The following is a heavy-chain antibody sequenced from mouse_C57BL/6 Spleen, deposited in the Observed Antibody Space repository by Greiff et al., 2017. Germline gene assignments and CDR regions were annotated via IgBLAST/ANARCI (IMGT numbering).Heavy chain of an antibody. CDR2: LSGGGGNT. V-gene: IGHV5-9*01. CDR3: ARDGDSLYAMDY. J-gene: IGHJ4*01. CDR1: GFTFSSYT. D-gene: IGHD6-2*01. Sequence: EVMLVESGGGLVKPGGSLKLSCAASGFTFSSYTMSWVRQTPEKRLEWVATLSGGGGNTYYPDSVKGRFTISSDNAKNTLYLQMSSLRSEDKALYYCARDGDSLYAMDYWGQGTSVTVSS.